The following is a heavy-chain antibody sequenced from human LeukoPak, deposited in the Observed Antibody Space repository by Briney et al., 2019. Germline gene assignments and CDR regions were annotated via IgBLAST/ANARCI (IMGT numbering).Heavy chain of an antibody. Sequence: ASVKVSCKASGYTFTSYDINWVRQATRQGLEWMGWMNPNSGNTGYAQKFQGRVTMTRNTSISTAYMELSSLRSEDTAVYYCARAGGYSYAPDYWGQGTLVTVSS. CDR1: GYTFTSYD. CDR2: MNPNSGNT. V-gene: IGHV1-8*01. CDR3: ARAGGYSYAPDY. D-gene: IGHD5-18*01. J-gene: IGHJ4*02.